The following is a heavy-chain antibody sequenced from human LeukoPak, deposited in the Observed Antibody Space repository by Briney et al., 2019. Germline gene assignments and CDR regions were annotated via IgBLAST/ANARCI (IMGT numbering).Heavy chain of an antibody. Sequence: PSQTLSLTCVISGDSVSSKSAAWNWIRQSPSRGLEWLGRTYFRSTWSSDYAPSLKSRLTINADTSRNQVSLHLKSVTPDDTAVYYCARGRMTYYGAADYWGQGTLVTVSS. D-gene: IGHD3-3*01. V-gene: IGHV6-1*01. CDR2: TYFRSTWSS. CDR1: GDSVSSKSAA. CDR3: ARGRMTYYGAADY. J-gene: IGHJ4*02.